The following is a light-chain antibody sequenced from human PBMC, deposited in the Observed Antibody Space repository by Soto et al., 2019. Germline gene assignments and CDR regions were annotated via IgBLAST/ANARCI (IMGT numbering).Light chain of an antibody. V-gene: IGLV1-44*01. J-gene: IGLJ3*02. CDR1: SSNVATNS. CDR3: AVWDDSLNGWV. CDR2: TNN. Sequence: QLVLTQPPSVSGTPGQRVTVSCSGSSSNVATNSVNWYQHLPGTAPKLLIHTNNHRPSGVPDRFSGSKSGTSASLVISGLQSEDEADFYCAVWDDSLNGWVFGGGTKLTVL.